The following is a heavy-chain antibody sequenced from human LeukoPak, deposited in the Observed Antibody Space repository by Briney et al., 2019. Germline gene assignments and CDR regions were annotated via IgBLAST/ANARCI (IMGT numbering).Heavy chain of an antibody. CDR1: GFTFTKYW. V-gene: IGHV3-7*01. CDR2: IKQDGSEK. D-gene: IGHD2-2*01. CDR3: ARELDCRSTSCYLDN. J-gene: IGHJ4*02. Sequence: GGSLRLSCAASGFTFTKYWMTWVRQAPGKGLEWVANIKQDGSEKFYVDSVKGRFTISRDNAKNSLDLQINSLGAEDTAVYYCARELDCRSTSCYLDNWGQGTLVTVS.